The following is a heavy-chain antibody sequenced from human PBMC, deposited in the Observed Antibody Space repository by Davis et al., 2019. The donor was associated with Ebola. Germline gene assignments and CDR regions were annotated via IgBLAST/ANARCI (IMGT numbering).Heavy chain of an antibody. CDR2: LSTTATPI. V-gene: IGHV3-48*03. Sequence: GRPLRPPLPPPGSSSSTIQFNWVRQPPGNRPARVSSLSTTATPIYYADSVKGRFTISRDHPKTTLYLQMNSLRAEDTAVYYCARVQGVIVELYYYYYGMDVWGQGTTVTVSS. CDR3: ARVQGVIVELYYYYYGMDV. J-gene: IGHJ6*02. CDR1: GSSSSTIQ. D-gene: IGHD3-10*01.